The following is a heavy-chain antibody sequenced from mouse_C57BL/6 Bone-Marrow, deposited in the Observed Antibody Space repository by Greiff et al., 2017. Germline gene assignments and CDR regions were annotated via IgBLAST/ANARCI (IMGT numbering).Heavy chain of an antibody. CDR3: ARRSYYYGSSYLYYYAMDY. Sequence: VQLQQPGAELVKPGASVKLSCKASGYTFTSYWMHWVKQRPGQGLEWIGMIHPNSGSTNYNEKFKSKATLTVDKSSSTAYMQLSSLTSEDSAVYFCARRSYYYGSSYLYYYAMDYWGQGTSVTVSS. CDR1: GYTFTSYW. V-gene: IGHV1-64*01. CDR2: IHPNSGST. D-gene: IGHD1-1*01. J-gene: IGHJ4*01.